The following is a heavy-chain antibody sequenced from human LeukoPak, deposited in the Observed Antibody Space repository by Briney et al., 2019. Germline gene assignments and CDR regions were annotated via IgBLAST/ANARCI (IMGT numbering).Heavy chain of an antibody. CDR1: GYTFTTYA. CDR3: ARDVMGTNDY. D-gene: IGHD1-7*01. CDR2: ITGDDGST. Sequence: ASVKVSCKASGYTFTTYAMHWVRQAPGQRLEWTGWITGDDGSTRYSQKFQGRITITRDTSATTSYLEVSNLRSEDTAVYYCARDVMGTNDYWGQGTLVTVSS. V-gene: IGHV1-3*01. J-gene: IGHJ4*02.